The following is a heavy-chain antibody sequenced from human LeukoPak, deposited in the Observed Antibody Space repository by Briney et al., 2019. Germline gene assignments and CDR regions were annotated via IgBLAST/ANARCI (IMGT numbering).Heavy chain of an antibody. D-gene: IGHD3-9*01. CDR2: IWYDGSNK. Sequence: QPGGSLRLSCAASGFTFSRYGTHWVRQAPGKGLEWVAVIWYDGSNKYYADSVKGRFTISRDNSKNMLYLQMNSLSAEDTAVYYCVRAYDILTGPEYWGQGTLVTVPS. CDR3: VRAYDILTGPEY. CDR1: GFTFSRYG. V-gene: IGHV3-33*01. J-gene: IGHJ4*02.